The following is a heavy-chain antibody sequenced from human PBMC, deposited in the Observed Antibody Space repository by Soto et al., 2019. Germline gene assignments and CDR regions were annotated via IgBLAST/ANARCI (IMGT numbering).Heavy chain of an antibody. J-gene: IGHJ5*02. V-gene: IGHV1-18*01. CDR3: AIEKGAYCSGQCYSTWFDP. CDR2: ISAYNGNT. D-gene: IGHD2-21*01. CDR1: GYTFTSYG. Sequence: QVQLVQSGAEVKKPGASVKVSCKASGYTFTSYGISWVRQAPGQGLEWMGWISAYNGNTNYAQKLQGRVTITTDTPTSTDSMALRRRRSDDTAVDYCAIEKGAYCSGQCYSTWFDPWGQGTLVTVSS.